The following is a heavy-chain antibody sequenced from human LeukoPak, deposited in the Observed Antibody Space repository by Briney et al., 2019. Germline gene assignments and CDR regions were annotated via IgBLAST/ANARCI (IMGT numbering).Heavy chain of an antibody. V-gene: IGHV4-39*07. Sequence: SETLSLTCTVSGDSISSRFYYWGWIRQPPGKGLEWIGSIYYGGGTHYNPSLKSRVSMSIDTSKSQFSLKLISVTAADTAVYYCARLVPERFFQLNPEGYYDYWGQGTLVTLSS. J-gene: IGHJ4*02. D-gene: IGHD3-3*01. CDR2: IYYGGGT. CDR3: ARLVPERFFQLNPEGYYDY. CDR1: GDSISSRFYY.